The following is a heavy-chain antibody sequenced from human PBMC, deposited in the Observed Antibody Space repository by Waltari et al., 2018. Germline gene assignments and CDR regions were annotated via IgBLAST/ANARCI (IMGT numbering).Heavy chain of an antibody. CDR1: EYPFTDYY. J-gene: IGHJ6*02. CDR2: INPNSGGT. CDR3: AGERSFVSGNGLDV. V-gene: IGHV1-2*02. Sequence: QVQLVQSGAEVTKPGASVTFSCEASEYPFTDYYLHWVRQAPGQGLEWMGWINPNSGGTNSAQNFQGRVTMTRDPSITTAYMELSNLRSDDTAVYYCAGERSFVSGNGLDVWGQGTTVTVSS. D-gene: IGHD3-10*01.